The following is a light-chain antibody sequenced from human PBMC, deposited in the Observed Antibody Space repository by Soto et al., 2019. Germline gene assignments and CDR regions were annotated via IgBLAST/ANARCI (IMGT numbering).Light chain of an antibody. CDR1: QSFNSIY. V-gene: IGKV3-20*01. Sequence: EIVLTQSPGTLSLSPGERATLSCRASQSFNSIYLAWYQHKPGQAPRLVMYAVFTRAAGIPGRFSGGVSGTEFTLTISRLEPEDFAVYYCQVYGRSPWTFGQGTKVDIK. CDR2: AVF. CDR3: QVYGRSPWT. J-gene: IGKJ1*01.